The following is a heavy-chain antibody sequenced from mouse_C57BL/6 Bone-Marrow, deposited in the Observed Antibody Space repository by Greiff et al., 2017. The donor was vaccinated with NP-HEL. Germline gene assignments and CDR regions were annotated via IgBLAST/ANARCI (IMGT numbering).Heavy chain of an antibody. Sequence: EVQVVESGGGLVQPGESLKLSCESNEYEFPSHDMSWVRKTPEKRLELVAAINSDGGSTYYPDTMERRFIISRDNTKKTLYLQMSSLRSEDTALYYCARHGGYYDYDGWYFDVWGTGTTVTVSS. CDR1: EYEFPSHD. CDR3: ARHGGYYDYDGWYFDV. D-gene: IGHD2-4*01. J-gene: IGHJ1*03. V-gene: IGHV5-2*01. CDR2: INSDGGST.